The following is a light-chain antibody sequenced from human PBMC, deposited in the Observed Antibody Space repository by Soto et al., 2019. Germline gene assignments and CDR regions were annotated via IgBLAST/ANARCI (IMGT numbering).Light chain of an antibody. CDR3: SSYTSSSTYV. CDR2: DVS. V-gene: IGLV2-14*03. CDR1: SADIGRYNY. J-gene: IGLJ1*01. Sequence: QSALTQPASVSGSPGQSITISCTGTSADIGRYNYVSWYQQHPGKAHKLMIYDVSNRPSGVSNRFSGSKSGNTASLTISGLQAEDEADYYCSSYTSSSTYVFGTGTKVTVL.